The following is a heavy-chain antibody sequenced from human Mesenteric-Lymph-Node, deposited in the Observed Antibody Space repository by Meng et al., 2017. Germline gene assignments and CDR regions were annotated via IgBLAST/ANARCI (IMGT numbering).Heavy chain of an antibody. Sequence: QLVQAGAEVKKPGSSVKASCKASGGTFSRWVRLAAGQVLELMGWINTNAGNPTYAQGFTGRFVFSLDSSVSTVYLQTGSLKAEDTAVYYRARGDYYDSSGLDYWGQGTLVTVSS. D-gene: IGHD3-22*01. CDR1: GGTFSR. J-gene: IGHJ4*02. CDR3: ARGDYYDSSGLDY. V-gene: IGHV7-4-1*01. CDR2: INTNAGNP.